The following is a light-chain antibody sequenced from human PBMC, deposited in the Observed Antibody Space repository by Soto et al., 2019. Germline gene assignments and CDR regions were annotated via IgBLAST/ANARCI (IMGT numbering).Light chain of an antibody. CDR1: QSISPY. Sequence: GDRVTITCRASQSISPYLAWYQQKPGKAPKLLIYMASSLQSGVPSRFSGSGSGTEFTLTISSLQPDDFATYYFQQSNSYPWTFGQGTQVDIK. CDR2: MAS. V-gene: IGKV1-5*03. CDR3: QQSNSYPWT. J-gene: IGKJ1*01.